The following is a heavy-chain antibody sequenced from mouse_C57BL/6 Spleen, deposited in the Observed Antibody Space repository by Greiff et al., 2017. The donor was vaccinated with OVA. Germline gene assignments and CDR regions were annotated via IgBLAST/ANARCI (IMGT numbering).Heavy chain of an antibody. V-gene: IGHV1-15*01. CDR2: IDPETGGT. Sequence: QVQLKQSGAELVRPGASVTLSCKASGYTFTDYEMHWVKQTPVHGLEWIGAIDPETGGTAYNQKFKGKAILTADKSSSTAYMELRSLTSEDSAVYYCTRRITTVVATDYYAMDYWGQGTSVTVSS. CDR3: TRRITTVVATDYYAMDY. CDR1: GYTFTDYE. D-gene: IGHD1-1*01. J-gene: IGHJ4*01.